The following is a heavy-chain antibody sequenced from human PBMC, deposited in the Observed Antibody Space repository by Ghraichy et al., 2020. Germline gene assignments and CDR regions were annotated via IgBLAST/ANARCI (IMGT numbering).Heavy chain of an antibody. V-gene: IGHV4-59*01. CDR2: IYYSGST. CDR1: GGSINNYY. Sequence: SETLSLTCTVSGGSINNYYWSWIRQPPGKGLDWIGNIYYSGSTNYNPSLKSRISISVDTSRTLFSLKLSSVTDADTAVYYCARGTIFGVVTNWGQGTLVTVSS. J-gene: IGHJ4*02. CDR3: ARGTIFGVVTN. D-gene: IGHD3-3*01.